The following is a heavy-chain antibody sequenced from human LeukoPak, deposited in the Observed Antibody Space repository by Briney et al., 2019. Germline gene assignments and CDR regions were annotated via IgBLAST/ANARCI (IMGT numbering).Heavy chain of an antibody. J-gene: IGHJ4*02. V-gene: IGHV4-4*07. CDR3: ARHYCTSPSCYLYYFDY. Sequence: PSETLSLTCTVSGGSISSYHWNWIRQPAGMGLEWIGHISPSGNTNYNPSLKSRVTISVDKSKNQFSLKLTSVTAADTAVYYCARHYCTSPSCYLYYFDYWGQGTLVTVSS. D-gene: IGHD2-2*01. CDR2: ISPSGNT. CDR1: GGSISSYH.